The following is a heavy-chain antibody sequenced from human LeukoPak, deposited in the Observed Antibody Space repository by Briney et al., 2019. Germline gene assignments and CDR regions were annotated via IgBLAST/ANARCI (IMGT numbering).Heavy chain of an antibody. Sequence: PGGSLRLSCAASGFTFSSYAMSWVRQAPGKGLEWVSAISGSGGSTYYADSAKGRFTISRDNSKNTLYLQMNSLRAEDTAVYYCAKVLFGIWAAAANDYWGQGTLVTVSS. CDR1: GFTFSSYA. CDR3: AKVLFGIWAAAANDY. CDR2: ISGSGGST. D-gene: IGHD6-13*01. V-gene: IGHV3-23*01. J-gene: IGHJ4*02.